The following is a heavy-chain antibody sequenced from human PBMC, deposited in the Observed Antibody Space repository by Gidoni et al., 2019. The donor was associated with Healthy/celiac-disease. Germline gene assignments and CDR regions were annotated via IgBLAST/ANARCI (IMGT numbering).Heavy chain of an antibody. CDR2: ISSSSSYI. CDR3: ARRPEYSSSVNV. CDR1: GFTFSSYS. V-gene: IGHV3-21*06. D-gene: IGHD6-6*01. J-gene: IGHJ6*02. Sequence: EVQLVESGGGLVKPGGSLSLSCAASGFTFSSYSMNWVRQAPGKGLEWVSSISSSSSYIYYADSVKGRFTISRDNAKNSLYLQMNSLRAEDTAVYYCARRPEYSSSVNVWGQGTTVTVSS.